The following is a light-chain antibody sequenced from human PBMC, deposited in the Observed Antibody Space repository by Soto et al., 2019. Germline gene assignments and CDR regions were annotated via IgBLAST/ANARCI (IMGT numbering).Light chain of an antibody. CDR2: KAS. CDR3: QQYDSYPLT. Sequence: DMQMTQSPSSPYASVRDRVTISCRASQSMFTYLNWYQQKPGKAPKLLIYKASSLESGVPSRFSGSGSGTEFTLTISSLQPDDFTTYYCQQYDSYPLTFGGRTMVDI. J-gene: IGKJ4*01. V-gene: IGKV1-5*03. CDR1: QSMFTY.